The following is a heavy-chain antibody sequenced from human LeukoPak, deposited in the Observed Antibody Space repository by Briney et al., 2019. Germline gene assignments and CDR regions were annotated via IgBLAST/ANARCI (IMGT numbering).Heavy chain of an antibody. V-gene: IGHV4-59*12. CDR2: IYYSGST. CDR1: GGSISSYY. Sequence: SETLSLTCTVSGGSISSYYWSWIRQPPGKELEWIGYIYYSGSTNYNPSLKSRVTISVDTSKNQFSLKLSSVTAADTAVYYCARGLSYYDFWSGYSPFDYWGQGTLVTVSS. CDR3: ARGLSYYDFWSGYSPFDY. J-gene: IGHJ4*02. D-gene: IGHD3-3*01.